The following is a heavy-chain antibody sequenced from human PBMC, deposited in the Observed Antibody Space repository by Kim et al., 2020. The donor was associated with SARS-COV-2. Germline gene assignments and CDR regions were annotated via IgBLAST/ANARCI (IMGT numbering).Heavy chain of an antibody. J-gene: IGHJ4*02. Sequence: GGSLRLSCAASGFTFSSYSMNWVRQAPGKGLEWVSSISSSSSYIYYADSVKGRFTISRDNAKNSLYLQMNSLRAEDTAVYYCARVDGVGATLFDYWGQGTLVTVSS. D-gene: IGHD1-26*01. V-gene: IGHV3-21*01. CDR2: ISSSSSYI. CDR3: ARVDGVGATLFDY. CDR1: GFTFSSYS.